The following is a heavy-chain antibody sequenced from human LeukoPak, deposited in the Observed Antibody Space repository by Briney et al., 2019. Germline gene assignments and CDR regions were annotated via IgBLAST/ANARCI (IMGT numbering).Heavy chain of an antibody. J-gene: IGHJ4*02. V-gene: IGHV3-23*01. CDR1: GFTLRSYV. CDR2: ISGSGDST. Sequence: GGSLRLSCVAPGFTLRSYVMNGVRQTPGKGLEWVSSISGSGDSTFYADSVKGRFSISRDNSKNTLYLQVNGLRTEDTAVYYCAKDRLLNCRGDCYIFDYWGQGTVVTVSS. D-gene: IGHD2-21*02. CDR3: AKDRLLNCRGDCYIFDY.